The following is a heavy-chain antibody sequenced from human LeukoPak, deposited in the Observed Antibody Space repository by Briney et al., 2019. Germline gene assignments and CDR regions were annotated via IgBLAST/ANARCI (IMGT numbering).Heavy chain of an antibody. CDR3: ARRALRFLEWSSGAFDI. CDR2: IYYSGST. Sequence: SETLSLTCTVSGGSISSYYWSWIRQPPGKGLEWIGYIYYSGSTNYNPSLKSRVTISVDTSKNQFSLKLSSVTAVDTAVYYCARRALRFLEWSSGAFDIWGQGTMVTVSS. D-gene: IGHD3-3*01. V-gene: IGHV4-59*01. CDR1: GGSISSYY. J-gene: IGHJ3*02.